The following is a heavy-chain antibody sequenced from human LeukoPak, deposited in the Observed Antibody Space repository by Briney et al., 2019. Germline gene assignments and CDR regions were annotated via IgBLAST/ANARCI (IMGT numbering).Heavy chain of an antibody. J-gene: IGHJ4*02. Sequence: GGSLRLSCAASGFIFRNYGMHWVRQAPGKGLEWVACIPYHGSKYPYSVKGRFTISRDDSNNMAYLKMDSLKNEDTAVYYCTREDRDLDSWDQGTPVSVSS. CDR3: TREDRDLDS. V-gene: IGHV3-30*02. D-gene: IGHD1-14*01. CDR2: IPYHGS. CDR1: GFIFRNYG.